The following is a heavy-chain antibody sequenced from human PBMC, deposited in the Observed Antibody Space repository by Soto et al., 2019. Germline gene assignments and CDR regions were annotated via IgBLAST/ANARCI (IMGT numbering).Heavy chain of an antibody. CDR3: AKDQDVVVPAATAFDI. Sequence: PGGSLRLSCAASGFTFSSYAMSWVRQAPGKGLEWVSAISGSGGSTYYADSVKGRFTISRDNSKNTLYLQMNSLRAEDTAVYYCAKDQDVVVPAATAFDIWGQGTMVTVSS. CDR2: ISGSGGST. CDR1: GFTFSSYA. V-gene: IGHV3-23*01. D-gene: IGHD2-2*01. J-gene: IGHJ3*02.